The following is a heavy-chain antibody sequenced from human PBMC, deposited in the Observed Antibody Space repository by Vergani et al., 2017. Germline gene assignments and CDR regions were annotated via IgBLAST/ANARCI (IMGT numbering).Heavy chain of an antibody. Sequence: QLQLQESGPGLVKPSETLSLTCTVSGGSISSSSYYWGWIRQPPGKGLEWIGSIYYSGSTYYNPSLKSRVTISVDTSKNQFSLKLSSVTAADTAVYYCARLRASSPHAFDIWGQGTMVTVSS. CDR2: IYYSGST. J-gene: IGHJ3*02. CDR1: GGSISSSSYY. V-gene: IGHV4-39*07. CDR3: ARLRASSPHAFDI.